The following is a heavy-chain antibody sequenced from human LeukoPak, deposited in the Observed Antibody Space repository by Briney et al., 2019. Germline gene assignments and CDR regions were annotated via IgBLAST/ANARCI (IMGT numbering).Heavy chain of an antibody. D-gene: IGHD3-10*01. Sequence: GGSLRLSCAASGFTFSNLPMSWVRQAPGKGLEWVSAISGPGGGTYYADSVKDRFTISRDNSKNTLYLQMNSLRAEDTAVYYCGPTLGYNYYMDVWGKGTTVTVSS. CDR3: GPTLGYNYYMDV. CDR2: ISGPGGGT. V-gene: IGHV3-23*01. J-gene: IGHJ6*03. CDR1: GFTFSNLP.